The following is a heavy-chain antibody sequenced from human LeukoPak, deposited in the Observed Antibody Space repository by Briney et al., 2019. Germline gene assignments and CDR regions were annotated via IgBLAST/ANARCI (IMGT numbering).Heavy chain of an antibody. V-gene: IGHV1-3*01. CDR1: GYTFTSYA. CDR3: ARSLGVVNKNWFDP. CDR2: INAGNGNT. D-gene: IGHD3-3*01. J-gene: IGHJ5*02. Sequence: ASVKVSCKASGYTFTSYAVHWVRQAPGQRLEWMGWINAGNGNTKYSQKFRGRVTITRDTSASTAYMELSSLRSEDTAVYYCARSLGVVNKNWFDPWGQGTLVTVSS.